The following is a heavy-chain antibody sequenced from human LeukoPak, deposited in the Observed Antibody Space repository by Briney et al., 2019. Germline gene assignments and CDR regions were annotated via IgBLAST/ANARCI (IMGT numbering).Heavy chain of an antibody. CDR1: GYTFTSYG. CDR2: ISAYNGNT. V-gene: IGHV1-18*01. D-gene: IGHD1-26*01. CDR3: ASDHIVGATVY. Sequence: ASVKVSCKASGYTFTSYGIRWVRQAPGQGLEWMGWISAYNGNTNYAQKLQGRVTMTTDTSTSTAYMELRSLRPDDTAVYYCASDHIVGATVYWGQGTLVTVSS. J-gene: IGHJ4*02.